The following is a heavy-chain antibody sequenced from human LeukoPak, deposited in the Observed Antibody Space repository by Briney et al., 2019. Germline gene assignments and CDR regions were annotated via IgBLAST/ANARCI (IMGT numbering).Heavy chain of an antibody. CDR1: GGTFSSYA. Sequence: ASVKVSCKASGGTFSSYAISWVRQAPGQGLEWMGGVIPIFGTANYAQKFQGRVTITADESTSTAYMELSSLRSEDTAVYYCARDRVLWFGESVDAFDIWGQGTMVTVSS. D-gene: IGHD3-10*01. V-gene: IGHV1-69*13. CDR2: VIPIFGTA. J-gene: IGHJ3*02. CDR3: ARDRVLWFGESVDAFDI.